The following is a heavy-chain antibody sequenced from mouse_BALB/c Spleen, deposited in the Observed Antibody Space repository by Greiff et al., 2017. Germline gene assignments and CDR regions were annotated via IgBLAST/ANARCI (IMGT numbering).Heavy chain of an antibody. CDR2: INPYNGAT. CDR1: GYSFTGYY. V-gene: IGHV1-31*01. D-gene: IGHD1-1*01. Sequence: EVKLHQSGPELVKPGASVKISCKASGYSFTGYYMHWVKHSHVKSLEWIGRINPYNGATSYNQNFKDKASLTVDKSSSTAYMELHSLTSEDSAVYYCAPITTRAMDYWGQGTSVTVSS. J-gene: IGHJ4*01. CDR3: APITTRAMDY.